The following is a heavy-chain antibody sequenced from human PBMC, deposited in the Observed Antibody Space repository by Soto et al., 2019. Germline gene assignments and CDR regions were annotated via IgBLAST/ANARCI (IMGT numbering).Heavy chain of an antibody. CDR1: GFTFSSYS. Sequence: PGGSLRLSCAASGFTFSSYSMNWVRQAPGKGLEWVAVIWYDRSNKYYADSVKGRFTISRDNSKNTLYLQMSSLTSEDTAVYYCTRAPLGIIVAPDFWGQGTLVTVSS. V-gene: IGHV3-33*08. CDR3: TRAPLGIIVAPDF. J-gene: IGHJ4*02. D-gene: IGHD3-22*01. CDR2: IWYDRSNK.